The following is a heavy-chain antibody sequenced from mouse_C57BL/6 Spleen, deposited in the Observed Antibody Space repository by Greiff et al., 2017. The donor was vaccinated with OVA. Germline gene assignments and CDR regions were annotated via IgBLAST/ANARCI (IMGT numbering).Heavy chain of an antibody. Sequence: QVQLQQSDAELVKPGASVKISCKASGYTFTNHTIYWMKQRPEQGLEWIGYIYPGDGSTNYNEKFKGKATLTADKSSSTAYMQLNSLTSEDSAIYFCARSYEGAMDYWGQGTSVTVSS. CDR3: ARSYEGAMDY. J-gene: IGHJ4*01. D-gene: IGHD1-1*01. CDR1: GYTFTNHT. CDR2: IYPGDGST. V-gene: IGHV1-78*01.